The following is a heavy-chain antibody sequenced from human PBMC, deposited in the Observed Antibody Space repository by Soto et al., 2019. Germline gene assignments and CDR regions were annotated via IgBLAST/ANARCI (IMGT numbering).Heavy chain of an antibody. CDR3: ARVNRLAPAAQHGGTSAFAS. CDR2: IWYDGSNK. V-gene: IGHV3-33*01. CDR1: GFTFSSYG. D-gene: IGHD2-15*01. J-gene: IGHJ4*02. Sequence: QVQLVESGGGVVQPGRSLRLSCAASGFTFSSYGMHWVRQAPGKGLEWVAVIWYDGSNKYYADSVKGRFTISRDNSKNPLYLKMNGLRAEETAVYSCARVNRLAPAAQHGGTSAFASGGKEPLVTVSS.